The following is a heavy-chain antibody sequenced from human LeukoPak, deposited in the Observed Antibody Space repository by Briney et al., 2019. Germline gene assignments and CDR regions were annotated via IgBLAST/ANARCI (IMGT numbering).Heavy chain of an antibody. CDR3: ATVARYCSSTSFPRTFDY. CDR2: FDPEDGET. CDR1: GGTFSSYA. J-gene: IGHJ4*02. D-gene: IGHD2-2*01. Sequence: ASVKVSGKASGGTFSSYAISWVRQAPGKGLEWMGGFDPEDGETIYAQKFQGRVTMTEDTSTDTAYMELSSLRSEDTAVYYCATVARYCSSTSFPRTFDYWGQGTLVTVSS. V-gene: IGHV1-24*01.